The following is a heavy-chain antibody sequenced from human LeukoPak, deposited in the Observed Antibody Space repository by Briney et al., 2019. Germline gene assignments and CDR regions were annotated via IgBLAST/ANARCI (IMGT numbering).Heavy chain of an antibody. CDR2: IKQDGSEK. Sequence: QPGGSLLLSCAASGFTFSSYWMSWVRQAPGKGLEWVANIKQDGSEKYYVDSVKGRFTISRDNAKNSLYLQMNSLRAEDTAVYYCAREPYSSGRRWYFDYWGQGTLVTVSS. V-gene: IGHV3-7*01. CDR3: AREPYSSGRRWYFDY. D-gene: IGHD6-19*01. J-gene: IGHJ4*02. CDR1: GFTFSSYW.